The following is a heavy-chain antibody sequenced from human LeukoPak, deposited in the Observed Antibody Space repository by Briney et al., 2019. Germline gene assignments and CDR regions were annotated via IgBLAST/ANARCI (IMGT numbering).Heavy chain of an antibody. D-gene: IGHD1-20*01. CDR1: GYTFTGYY. CDR2: INPNSGGT. CDR3: AGCRSARYNWNLGTLDY. V-gene: IGHV1-2*02. Sequence: ASVKVSCKASGYTFTGYYMHWVRQAPGQGLEWMGWINPNSGGTNYAQKFQGRVTMTRDTSISTAYMELSRLRSDDTAVYYCAGCRSARYNWNLGTLDYWGQGTLVTVSS. J-gene: IGHJ4*02.